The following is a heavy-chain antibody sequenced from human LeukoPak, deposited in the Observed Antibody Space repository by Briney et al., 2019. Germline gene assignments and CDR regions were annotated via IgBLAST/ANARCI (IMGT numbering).Heavy chain of an antibody. V-gene: IGHV3-23*01. CDR3: AKDMIVLGFASDFDY. J-gene: IGHJ4*02. Sequence: GGSLRLTCAASGFTFSTYTMSWVRQAPGKGLEWVSTIRNSGSGTYYADSVKGRFTISRDDSRNTLYLQMNSLRAEDTAVYYCAKDMIVLGFASDFDYWGQGTLVTVSS. CDR2: IRNSGSGT. CDR1: GFTFSTYT. D-gene: IGHD3-22*01.